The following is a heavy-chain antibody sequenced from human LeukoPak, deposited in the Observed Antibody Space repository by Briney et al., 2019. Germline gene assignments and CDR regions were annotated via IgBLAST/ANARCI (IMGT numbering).Heavy chain of an antibody. Sequence: PSETLSLTCTVSGGSISSSSYYWGWIRQPPGKGLEWIGSIYYSGSTYYNPFLKSRFTISVDTSKNQFSLKLSSVTAADTAVYYCARLDCGGDCYSPLYYFDYWGQGTLVTVSS. V-gene: IGHV4-39*01. D-gene: IGHD2-21*02. CDR1: GGSISSSSYY. CDR2: IYYSGST. CDR3: ARLDCGGDCYSPLYYFDY. J-gene: IGHJ4*02.